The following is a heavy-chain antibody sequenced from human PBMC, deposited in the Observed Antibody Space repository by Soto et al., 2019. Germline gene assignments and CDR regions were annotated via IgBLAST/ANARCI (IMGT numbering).Heavy chain of an antibody. J-gene: IGHJ4*02. CDR2: ISGSGGST. V-gene: IGHV3-23*01. Sequence: GGSLSLSCAASGFTFSSYAMSWVRQAPGKGLEWVSAISGSGGSTYYADSVKGRFTISRDNSKNTLYLQMNSLRAEDTAVYYYATKHDGLQLWLPSFDYWGQGT. D-gene: IGHD5-18*01. CDR1: GFTFSSYA. CDR3: ATKHDGLQLWLPSFDY.